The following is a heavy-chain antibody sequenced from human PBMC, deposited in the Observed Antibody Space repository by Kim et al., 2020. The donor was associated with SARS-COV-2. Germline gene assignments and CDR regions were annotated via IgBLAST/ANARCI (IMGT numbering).Heavy chain of an antibody. J-gene: IGHJ4*02. D-gene: IGHD2-8*02. CDR1: GGSISSSSYY. CDR3: ARQWWHVTGLWAGYFDY. V-gene: IGHV4-39*01. CDR2: IYYSGST. Sequence: SETLSLTCTVSGGSISSSSYYWGWIRQPPGKGLEWIGSIYYSGSTYYNPSLKSRVTISVDTSKNQFSLKLSSVTAADTAVYYCARQWWHVTGLWAGYFDYWGQGTLVTVSS.